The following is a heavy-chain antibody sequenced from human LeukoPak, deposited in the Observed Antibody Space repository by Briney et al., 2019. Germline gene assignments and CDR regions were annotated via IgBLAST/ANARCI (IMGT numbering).Heavy chain of an antibody. J-gene: IGHJ4*02. CDR3: AKPRVYDSGSFDY. D-gene: IGHD3-10*01. Sequence: GGSLRLSCAASGFPFTTYGMSWVRQAPGKGLEGVSTISGGGGRTYFADSVKGRFSISRDDSRNTLYLQMNNLRADDTAVYYCAKPRVYDSGSFDYWGQGTLVTVSS. CDR1: GFPFTTYG. V-gene: IGHV3-23*01. CDR2: ISGGGGRT.